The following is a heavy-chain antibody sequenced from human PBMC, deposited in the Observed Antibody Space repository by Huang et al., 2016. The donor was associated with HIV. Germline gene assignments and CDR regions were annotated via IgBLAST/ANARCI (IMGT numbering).Heavy chain of an antibody. CDR1: GRTFSRYA. CDR3: ARGTCGDCYYYYYYMDV. CDR2: IIPFYSTK. V-gene: IGHV1-69*13. J-gene: IGHJ6*03. Sequence: QVQLVQSGAEVKKPGSSVKVSCKASGRTFSRYAISWVRKAPGQGLEWWGGIIPFYSTKKYAQKVQGRVTITADESTNTAYMELSSLRSEDTAVYYCARGTCGDCYYYYYYMDVWGKGTTVTVSS. D-gene: IGHD2-21*02.